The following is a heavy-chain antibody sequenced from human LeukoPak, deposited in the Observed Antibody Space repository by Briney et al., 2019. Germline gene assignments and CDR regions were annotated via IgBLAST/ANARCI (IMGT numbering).Heavy chain of an antibody. D-gene: IGHD3-10*01. Sequence: SGGSLRLSCAASGFTFSNAWMSWVRQAPGKGLEWVAVISYDGSNKYYADSVKGRFTISRDNSKNTLYLQMNSLRAEDTAVYYCARDKDPRITMVRGVIGYWGQGTLVTVSS. J-gene: IGHJ4*02. CDR2: ISYDGSNK. V-gene: IGHV3-30-3*01. CDR3: ARDKDPRITMVRGVIGY. CDR1: GFTFSNAW.